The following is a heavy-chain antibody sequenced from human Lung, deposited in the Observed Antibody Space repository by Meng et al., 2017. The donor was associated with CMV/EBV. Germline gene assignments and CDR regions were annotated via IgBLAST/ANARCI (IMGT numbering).Heavy chain of an antibody. D-gene: IGHD5-24*01. CDR2: IRYDGSNK. Sequence: GGSLRLXCAASGFTFSSYGMHWVRQAPGKGLEWVAFIRYDGSNKYYADSVKGRFTISRDNSKNTLYLQMNSLRAEDTAVYYCAKGSGDGYNFAGTLDYWGQGTXVTGAS. CDR1: GFTFSSYG. CDR3: AKGSGDGYNFAGTLDY. J-gene: IGHJ4*02. V-gene: IGHV3-30*02.